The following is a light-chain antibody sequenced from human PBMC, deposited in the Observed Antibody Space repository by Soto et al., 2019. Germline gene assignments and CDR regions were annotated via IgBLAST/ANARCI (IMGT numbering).Light chain of an antibody. CDR2: MAS. J-gene: IGKJ4*01. Sequence: IQMTQSPSTLSASVGDRVTITCRASQSISSSLAWYQQKPGKAPNLLIYMASSLESGVPSRFSGSGSGTDFTLTISSLQPEDVATYYCQQLESYTSTFGGGTKVDIK. CDR1: QSISSS. V-gene: IGKV1-5*03. CDR3: QQLESYTST.